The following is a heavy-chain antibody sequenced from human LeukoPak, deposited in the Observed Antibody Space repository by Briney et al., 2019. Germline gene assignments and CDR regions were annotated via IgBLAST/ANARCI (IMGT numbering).Heavy chain of an antibody. J-gene: IGHJ4*02. CDR1: GFTFSSYG. D-gene: IGHD6-6*01. Sequence: GGSLRLSCAASGFTFSSYGMHWVRQAPGKGLEWVAFIRYDGSNKYYADSVKGRFTISRDNSKNTLYLQMNSLRAEDTAVYYCAKHEAARRSGGVFDYWGQGTLVTVSS. CDR3: AKHEAARRSGGVFDY. V-gene: IGHV3-30*02. CDR2: IRYDGSNK.